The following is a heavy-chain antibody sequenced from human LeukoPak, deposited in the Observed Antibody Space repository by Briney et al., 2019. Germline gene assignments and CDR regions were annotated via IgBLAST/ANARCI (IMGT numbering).Heavy chain of an antibody. J-gene: IGHJ2*01. D-gene: IGHD2-2*01. CDR2: IGWNSGSI. Sequence: GGSLRLSCAASGFTVSSNYVSWVRQAPGKGLEWVSGIGWNSGSIGYADSVKGRFTISRDNAKNSLYLQMNSLRAEDTALYYCATSRSYCSSTSCYPNWYFDLWGRGTLVTVSS. CDR1: GFTVSSNY. CDR3: ATSRSYCSSTSCYPNWYFDL. V-gene: IGHV3-9*01.